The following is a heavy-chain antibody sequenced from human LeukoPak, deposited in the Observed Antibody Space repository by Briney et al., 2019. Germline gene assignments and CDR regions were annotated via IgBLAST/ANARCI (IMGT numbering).Heavy chain of an antibody. CDR2: ISGSGGST. CDR3: AGDRRTSGWYAS. CDR1: GFTFSSYA. V-gene: IGHV3-23*01. D-gene: IGHD6-19*01. J-gene: IGHJ5*01. Sequence: SGGSLRLSCAASGFTFSSYAMSWVRQAPGKGLEWVSAISGSGGSTYYADSVEGRFTISRDNSKNTLYLQMNSLRAEDTAVYYCAGDRRTSGWYASWGQGTLVTVSS.